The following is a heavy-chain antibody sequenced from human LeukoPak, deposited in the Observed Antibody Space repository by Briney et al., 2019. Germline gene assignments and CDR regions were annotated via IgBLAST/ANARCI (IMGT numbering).Heavy chain of an antibody. J-gene: IGHJ5*02. Sequence: GGSLRLSCVASGFTFSNYEMLWVRQGRGGGLEWVSAIGATGATYYADSVQGRFTISRDDAKTSLYLQMNSLRAGDTAVYFCARDLGAGSVYTNRFDPWGQGTLVTVSS. CDR3: ARDLGAGSVYTNRFDP. D-gene: IGHD1-26*01. V-gene: IGHV3-13*01. CDR1: GFTFSNYE. CDR2: IGATGAT.